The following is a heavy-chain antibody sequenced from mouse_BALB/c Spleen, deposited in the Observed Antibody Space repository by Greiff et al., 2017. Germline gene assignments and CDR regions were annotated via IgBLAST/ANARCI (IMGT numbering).Heavy chain of an antibody. CDR2: ISSGGSYT. D-gene: IGHD2-10*02. CDR1: GFTFSSYA. Sequence: EVNLVESGGGLVKPGGSLKLSCAASGFTFSSYAMSWVRQSPEKRLEWVAEISSGGSYTYYPDTVTGRFTISRDNAKNTLYLEMSSLRSEDTAMYYCAREQYGNYGYYAMDYWGQGTSVTVSS. J-gene: IGHJ4*01. CDR3: AREQYGNYGYYAMDY. V-gene: IGHV5-9-4*01.